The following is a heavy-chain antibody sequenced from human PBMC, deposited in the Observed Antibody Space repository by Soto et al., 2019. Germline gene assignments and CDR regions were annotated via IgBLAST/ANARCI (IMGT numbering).Heavy chain of an antibody. CDR3: ARDRMAPIVVVSHGMDV. V-gene: IGHV3-48*03. CDR2: ISSSDKTI. Sequence: PGGSLRLSCAASGFSFSSYEMNWVRQAPGKGLEWVSYISSSDKTIYYADFVRGRFTISRDNAKNSLYLQMNSLRADDTAVYYCARDRMAPIVVVSHGMDVWGQGTTVTVSS. CDR1: GFSFSSYE. J-gene: IGHJ6*02. D-gene: IGHD2-15*01.